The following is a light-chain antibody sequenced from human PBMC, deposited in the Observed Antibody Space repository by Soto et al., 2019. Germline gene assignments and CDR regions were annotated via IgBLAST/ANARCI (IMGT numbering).Light chain of an antibody. CDR2: AAS. J-gene: IGKJ1*01. CDR1: QGISDY. Sequence: DIQLTQSPSFLSASVGDRVTITCRASQGISDYLAWYQQKPGKAPKLLIYAASTLQSGVPSRFRGSGSGTEFTLTISSLQPEDFATYYCQQLNSYRAFGQGTKVEIK. CDR3: QQLNSYRA. V-gene: IGKV1-9*01.